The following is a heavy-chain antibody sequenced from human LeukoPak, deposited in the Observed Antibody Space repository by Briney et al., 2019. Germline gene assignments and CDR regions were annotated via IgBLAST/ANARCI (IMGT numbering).Heavy chain of an antibody. J-gene: IGHJ4*02. CDR2: ISGSGAST. D-gene: IGHD3/OR15-3a*01. Sequence: GGSLRLSCAASGFTFSIHAMSWVRQAPGKGLEWVSAISGSGASTYYADSVKGRFTISRDNSKNTLYLQMNSLRAEDTAVYYCAKRSDWLSYYFDYWGQGTLVTVSS. V-gene: IGHV3-23*01. CDR1: GFTFSIHA. CDR3: AKRSDWLSYYFDY.